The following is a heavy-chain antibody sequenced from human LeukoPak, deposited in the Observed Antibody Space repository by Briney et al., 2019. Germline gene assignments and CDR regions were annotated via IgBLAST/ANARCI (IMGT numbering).Heavy chain of an antibody. CDR1: GYSISSGYY. J-gene: IGHJ4*02. V-gene: IGHV4-38-2*02. Sequence: SETLSLTCTVSGYSISSGYYWGWIRQPPGKGLEWIGSIYHSGRTYYNPSLKSPVTISVETFKNQFSLRLSSVTAAGPGVYYGARDCSGGSCLDYWGQGTLVTVSS. CDR3: ARDCSGGSCLDY. CDR2: IYHSGRT. D-gene: IGHD2-15*01.